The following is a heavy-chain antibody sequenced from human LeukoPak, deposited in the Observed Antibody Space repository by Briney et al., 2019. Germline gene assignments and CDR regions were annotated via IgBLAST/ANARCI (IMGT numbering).Heavy chain of an antibody. D-gene: IGHD1-26*01. CDR2: IYYSGST. Sequence: SETLSLTCTVSGGSISSYYWSWIRQPPGKELEWIGYIYYSGSTNYNPSLKSRVTISVDTSKNQFSLKVSSVTAADTAVYYCARVGSYGEYDYWGQGTLVTVSS. CDR3: ARVGSYGEYDY. J-gene: IGHJ4*02. V-gene: IGHV4-59*08. CDR1: GGSISSYY.